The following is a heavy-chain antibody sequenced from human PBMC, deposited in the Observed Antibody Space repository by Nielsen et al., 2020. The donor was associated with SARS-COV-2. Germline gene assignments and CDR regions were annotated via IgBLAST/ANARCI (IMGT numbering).Heavy chain of an antibody. V-gene: IGHV3-53*01. J-gene: IGHJ3*01. CDR2: MYSDGST. CDR3: ARDWSRAFDV. CDR1: GFIVRTNY. Sequence: GESLKISCAASGFIVRTNYISWVRRAPGKGLEWVSSMYSDGSTYYAESVKGRFTMSRDNAKNSMSLQMNSLRVEDTAVYYCARDWSRAFDVWGQGTMVTVSS.